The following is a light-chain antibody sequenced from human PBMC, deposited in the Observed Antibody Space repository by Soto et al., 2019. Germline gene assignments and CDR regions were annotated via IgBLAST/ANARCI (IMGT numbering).Light chain of an antibody. Sequence: EIVLTQSPGTLSLSPGERATLSCRASQSISNTYLAWYRQKPGQAPGLLIYATSSRGTGIPDRFSGSGSGTDFTLTISRLEPEDFAVYYCQHYDTSPAFGQGTKVEIK. J-gene: IGKJ1*01. CDR1: QSISNTY. CDR2: ATS. V-gene: IGKV3-20*01. CDR3: QHYDTSPA.